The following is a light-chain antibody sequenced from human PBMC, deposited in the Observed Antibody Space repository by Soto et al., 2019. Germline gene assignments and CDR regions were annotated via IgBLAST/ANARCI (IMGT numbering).Light chain of an antibody. CDR3: LQDYNYPRT. J-gene: IGKJ1*01. CDR1: QGIGNA. Sequence: AIQMTQSPSSLSASVGDRVTISCRASQGIGNALGWYQQKPGKAPKLLIYAASSLQSGVPSRFSGSGSGTDFTLTISSLQPEDFATYYCLQDYNYPRTFGQGTKVDVK. V-gene: IGKV1-6*01. CDR2: AAS.